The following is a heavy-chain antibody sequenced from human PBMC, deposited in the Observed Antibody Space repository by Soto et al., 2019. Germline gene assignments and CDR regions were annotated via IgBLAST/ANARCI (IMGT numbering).Heavy chain of an antibody. J-gene: IGHJ6*02. V-gene: IGHV1-69*06. CDR3: ARDPAYDVPPVYYSYGMDV. D-gene: IGHD5-12*01. CDR1: GGTFSSYA. Sequence: SVKVSCKASGGTFSSYAISWLRQAPGQGLEWMGGIIPIFTTANYAQKFQGRVTITADKSTSTAYMELSSLRSEDTAVYYCARDPAYDVPPVYYSYGMDVWGQGTAVTVSS. CDR2: IIPIFTTA.